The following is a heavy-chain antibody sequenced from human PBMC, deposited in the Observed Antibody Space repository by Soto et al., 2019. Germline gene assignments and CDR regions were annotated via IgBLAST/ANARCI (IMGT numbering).Heavy chain of an antibody. CDR1: GGTFSSYA. CDR3: ARGDSFLYYYDSSVMGAFDI. D-gene: IGHD3-22*01. Sequence: SVKVSCKASGGTFSSYAISWVRQAPGQGLEWMGGIIPIFGTANYAQKFQGRVTITADESTSTAYMELSSLRSEDTAVYYCARGDSFLYYYDSSVMGAFDIWGQGTMVTVSS. CDR2: IIPIFGTA. J-gene: IGHJ3*02. V-gene: IGHV1-69*13.